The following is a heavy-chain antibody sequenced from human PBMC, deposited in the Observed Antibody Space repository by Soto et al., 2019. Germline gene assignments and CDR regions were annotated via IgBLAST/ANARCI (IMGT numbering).Heavy chain of an antibody. CDR1: GYTFTSYD. J-gene: IGHJ4*02. Sequence: ASVKVSCKASGYTFTSYDINWVRQATGQGLEWMGWMNPNSGNTGYAQKFQGRVTMTRNTSISTAYMELSSLRSEDTAVYYCARIALYYCSGGSCAFAYWGQGTLVTVSS. V-gene: IGHV1-8*01. D-gene: IGHD2-15*01. CDR2: MNPNSGNT. CDR3: ARIALYYCSGGSCAFAY.